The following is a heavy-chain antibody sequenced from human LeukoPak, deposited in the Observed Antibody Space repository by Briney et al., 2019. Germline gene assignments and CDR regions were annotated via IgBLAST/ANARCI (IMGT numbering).Heavy chain of an antibody. V-gene: IGHV3-23*01. CDR2: ISGSGGST. CDR1: GSTFSNYA. CDR3: AKDVNDYVWGSYRPGVAFDI. J-gene: IGHJ3*02. D-gene: IGHD3-16*02. Sequence: GGSLRLSCAASGSTFSNYAMNWVRQAPGKGLEWVSAISGSGGSTYYADSVKGRFTISRDNSKNTLYLQMNSLRAEDTAVYYCAKDVNDYVWGSYRPGVAFDIWGQGTMVTVSS.